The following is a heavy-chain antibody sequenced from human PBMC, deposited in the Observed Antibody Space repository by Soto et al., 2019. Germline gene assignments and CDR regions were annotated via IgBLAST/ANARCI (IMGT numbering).Heavy chain of an antibody. J-gene: IGHJ5*02. CDR2: IYYSGST. D-gene: IGHD3-3*01. CDR1: GGSISSSSYY. CDR3: ARGGGLRFLIGWFDP. V-gene: IGHV4-39*07. Sequence: NPSETLSLTCTVSGGSISSSSYYWGWIRQPPGKGLEWIGSIYYSGSTYYNPSLKSRVTISVDTSKNQFSLKLSSVTAADTAVYYCARGGGLRFLIGWFDPWGQGTLVTVSS.